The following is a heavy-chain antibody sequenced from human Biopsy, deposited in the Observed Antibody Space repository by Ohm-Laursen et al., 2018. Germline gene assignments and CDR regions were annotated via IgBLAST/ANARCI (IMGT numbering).Heavy chain of an antibody. CDR2: ITVSADTT. D-gene: IGHD3-9*01. Sequence: SLRLSCSASGFTFSSYAMNWVRQAPGKGLEWVSAITVSADTTYYADSVRGRFTISRDNSKNTLYLQMNSLRAKDTAEYYCARHLRYNDYWGQGTLVTVSS. CDR1: GFTFSSYA. CDR3: ARHLRYNDY. J-gene: IGHJ4*02. V-gene: IGHV3-23*01.